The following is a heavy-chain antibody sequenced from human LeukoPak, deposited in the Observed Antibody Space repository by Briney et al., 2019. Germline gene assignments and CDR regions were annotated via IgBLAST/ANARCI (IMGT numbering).Heavy chain of an antibody. J-gene: IGHJ4*02. CDR1: GFTFSSYS. Sequence: GGSLRLSCAASGFTFSSYSMNWVRQAPGKGLEWVSYVSSSSSTIYYADSVKGRITISRDNSKNTLHLQMNSLRTEDTAVYYCARVKGGIAAAGNYFDYWGQGTLVTVSS. CDR3: ARVKGGIAAAGNYFDY. D-gene: IGHD6-13*01. CDR2: VSSSSSTI. V-gene: IGHV3-48*01.